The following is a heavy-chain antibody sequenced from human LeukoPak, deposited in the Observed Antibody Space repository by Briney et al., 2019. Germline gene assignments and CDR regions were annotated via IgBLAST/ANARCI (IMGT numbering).Heavy chain of an antibody. CDR1: GFTVSSNY. CDR2: IYSGGST. J-gene: IGHJ4*02. V-gene: IGHV3-66*01. Sequence: GGSLRLSCAASGFTVSSNYMIWVRQAPGKGLEWVSLIYSGGSTNYADSAKGRFTTSRDNSKNTLYLQMNSLRAEDTAVYYCARGGSSIDWGQGTLVTVSS. D-gene: IGHD2-15*01. CDR3: ARGGSSID.